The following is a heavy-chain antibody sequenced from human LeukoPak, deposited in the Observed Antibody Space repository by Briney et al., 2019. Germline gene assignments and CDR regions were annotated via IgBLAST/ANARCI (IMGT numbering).Heavy chain of an antibody. V-gene: IGHV3-21*01. D-gene: IGHD1-26*01. Sequence: PGGSLRLSCAASGFTFSSYSMNWVRQAPGKGLEWVSSISSSGSYIYSADSVKGRFTISRDNAKNSLYLQMNSLRAEDTAVYYCARDRYSGSYYYYYYMDVWGKGTTVTVSS. J-gene: IGHJ6*03. CDR3: ARDRYSGSYYYYYYMDV. CDR1: GFTFSSYS. CDR2: ISSSGSYI.